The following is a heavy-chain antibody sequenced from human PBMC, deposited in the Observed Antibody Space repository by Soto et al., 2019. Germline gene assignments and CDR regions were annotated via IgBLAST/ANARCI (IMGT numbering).Heavy chain of an antibody. CDR3: AKDRTYDPGANWFDP. CDR2: IWYDGSNE. D-gene: IGHD3-22*01. J-gene: IGHJ5*02. Sequence: GGSLRLSCAASGFSFTGFGMHWVRQAPGKGLEWVAVIWYDGSNEYFADSVKGRFTISRDNAKNSLYLQMNSLRAEDTALYYCAKDRTYDPGANWFDPWGQGTLVTVSS. V-gene: IGHV3-33*03. CDR1: GFSFTGFG.